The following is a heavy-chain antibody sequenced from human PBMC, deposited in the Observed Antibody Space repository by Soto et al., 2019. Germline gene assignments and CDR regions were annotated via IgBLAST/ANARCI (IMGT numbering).Heavy chain of an antibody. V-gene: IGHV3-66*01. J-gene: IGHJ3*02. CDR1: GFTVSSNY. CDR2: IYSGGST. CDR3: AREGQGYGDYDAFDI. D-gene: IGHD4-17*01. Sequence: GGSLRLSCAASGFTVSSNYMSWVRQAPGKGLEWVSVIYSGGSTYYADSVKGRFTISRDNSKNTLYLQMNSLRAEDTAVYYCAREGQGYGDYDAFDIWGQGTMVTVSS.